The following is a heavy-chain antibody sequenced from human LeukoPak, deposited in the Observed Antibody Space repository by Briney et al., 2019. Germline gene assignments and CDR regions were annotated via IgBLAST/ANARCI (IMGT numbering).Heavy chain of an antibody. D-gene: IGHD6-19*01. V-gene: IGHV4-34*01. CDR2: INHSGSTT. CDR3: ARHVKDNPRRYSSGWYDY. J-gene: IGHJ4*02. CDR1: AESFSGYF. Sequence: SETLSLTCAVYAESFSGYFWNWIRQPPGKGLEWIGEINHSGSTTNYNPSLKSRVTISVDTSKNQFSLKLSSVTAADTAVYYCARHVKDNPRRYSSGWYDYWGQGTLVTVSS.